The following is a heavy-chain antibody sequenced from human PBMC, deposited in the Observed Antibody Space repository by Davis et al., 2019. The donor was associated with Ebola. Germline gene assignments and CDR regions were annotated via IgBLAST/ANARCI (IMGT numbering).Heavy chain of an antibody. V-gene: IGHV3-23*01. Sequence: GESLKISCTDSVITFSSYAMTWVRQAPGKGLEWVSAIRGSGGSTYYADSVKGRFTISRDNSKKTLYLQMNSLRAEDTAVYYCAKSGLSFGVVKYHYGMDVWGKGTTVTVSS. D-gene: IGHD3-3*01. CDR1: VITFSSYA. CDR3: AKSGLSFGVVKYHYGMDV. J-gene: IGHJ6*04. CDR2: IRGSGGST.